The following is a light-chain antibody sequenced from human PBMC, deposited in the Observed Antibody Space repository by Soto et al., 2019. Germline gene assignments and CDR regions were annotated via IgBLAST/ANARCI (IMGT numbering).Light chain of an antibody. CDR3: SSHTSYSTRV. V-gene: IGLV2-14*01. CDR2: EVS. CDR1: SRDVGGYNY. J-gene: IGLJ1*01. Sequence: QSVLTQPASVSGSPGQSIAISCTGTSRDVGGYNYVSWYQQHPGKAPKLMIHEVSNRPSGISDRFSGSKSGNTASLTISGLQADDEADYYCSSHTSYSTRVFGTGTKVTV.